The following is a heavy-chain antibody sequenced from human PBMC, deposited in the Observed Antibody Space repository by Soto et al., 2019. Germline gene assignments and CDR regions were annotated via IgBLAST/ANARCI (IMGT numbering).Heavy chain of an antibody. V-gene: IGHV4-34*01. Sequence: SETLSLTCAVYGGSISGYYWSWIRQPPGKGLEWIGEINHSGSTNYNPSLKSRVTISVDTSKNQFSLKLSSVTAADTAVYYCARGKYYYGSGSYYRRALSYFDYWGQGTLVTV. D-gene: IGHD3-10*01. CDR3: ARGKYYYGSGSYYRRALSYFDY. J-gene: IGHJ4*02. CDR1: GGSISGYY. CDR2: INHSGST.